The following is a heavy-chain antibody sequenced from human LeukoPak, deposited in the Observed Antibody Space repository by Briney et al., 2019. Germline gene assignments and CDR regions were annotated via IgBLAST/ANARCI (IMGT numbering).Heavy chain of an antibody. CDR2: IYSGGST. Sequence: QTGGSLRLSCAASGFTFSSYSMNWVRQAPGKGLEWVSVIYSGGSTYYADSVKGRFTISRDNSKNTLYLQMNSLRAEDTAVYYCARGRFGDNFPRIHYYFDYWGRGTLVTVSS. J-gene: IGHJ4*02. CDR1: GFTFSSYS. CDR3: ARGRFGDNFPRIHYYFDY. V-gene: IGHV3-53*01. D-gene: IGHD3-10*01.